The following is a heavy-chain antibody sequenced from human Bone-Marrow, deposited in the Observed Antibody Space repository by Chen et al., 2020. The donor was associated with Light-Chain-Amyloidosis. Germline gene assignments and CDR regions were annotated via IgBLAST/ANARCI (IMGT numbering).Heavy chain of an antibody. D-gene: IGHD2-21*01. CDR1: GFTVSSSF. Sequence: EVQLVETGGDLIQPGGSLTLSCAGSGFTVSSSFMSWVRQAPGKGLELVSLIYSRGSTYYADSVKGRFTISRDISKNTLYLQMNSLKTEDTAVYFCARRGGYSHYHDWGQGTRVTVSP. CDR3: ARRGGYSHYHD. J-gene: IGHJ4*02. CDR2: IYSRGST. V-gene: IGHV3-53*02.